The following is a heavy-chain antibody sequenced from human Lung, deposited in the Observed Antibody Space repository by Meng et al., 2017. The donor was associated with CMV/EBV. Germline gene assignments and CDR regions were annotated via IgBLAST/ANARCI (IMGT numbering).Heavy chain of an antibody. CDR3: AKDGAFGGPRGYFDN. V-gene: IGHV3-23*01. CDR1: GLTCNKYA. Sequence: GLTCNKYAMAWVRQAPGKGLEWVSTISGLVGSTYYADSVKGRFTLSRDNSKNSLDLQMNSLRVEDTAVYYCAKDGAFGGPRGYFDNWGQGILVTVSS. J-gene: IGHJ4*02. CDR2: ISGLVGST. D-gene: IGHD3-16*01.